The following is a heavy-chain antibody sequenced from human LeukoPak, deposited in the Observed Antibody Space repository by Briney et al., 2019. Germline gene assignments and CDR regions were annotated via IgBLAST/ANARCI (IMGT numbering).Heavy chain of an antibody. J-gene: IGHJ3*02. D-gene: IGHD4-17*01. V-gene: IGHV3-7*01. CDR2: IKQDGSEK. CDR1: GFTFGSYW. Sequence: SGGSLRLSCAASGFTFGSYWMSWVRQAPGKGLEWVANIKQDGSEKYYVDSVKGRFTISRDNAKNSLYLQMNSLRAEDTAVYYCARIRMTTVTADAFDIWGQGTMVTVSS. CDR3: ARIRMTTVTADAFDI.